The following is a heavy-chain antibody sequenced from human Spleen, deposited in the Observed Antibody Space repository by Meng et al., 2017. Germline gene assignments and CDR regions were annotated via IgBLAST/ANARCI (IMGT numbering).Heavy chain of an antibody. V-gene: IGHV3-9*01. CDR2: ISWNSGSI. Sequence: SLKISCAASGFTFDDYAMHWVRQAPGKGLEWVSGISWNSGSIGYADSVKGRFTISRDNAKNSLYLQMNSLRAEDTALYYCAKDNVAAYGGSFYYFDYWGQGTLVTVSS. J-gene: IGHJ4*02. CDR1: GFTFDDYA. CDR3: AKDNVAAYGGSFYYFDY. D-gene: IGHD2-8*02.